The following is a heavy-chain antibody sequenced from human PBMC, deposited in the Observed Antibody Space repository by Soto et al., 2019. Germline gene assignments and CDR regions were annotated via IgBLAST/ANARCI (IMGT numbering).Heavy chain of an antibody. CDR3: ARVPGRSYGFYFDY. V-gene: IGHV3-7*01. CDR1: GFTFSSYW. Sequence: GSLRLSCAASGFTFSSYWMSWVRQAPGKGLEWVANIKQDGSEKYYVDSVKGRFTISRDNAKNSLYLQMNSLRAEDTAVYYCARVPGRSYGFYFDYWGQGTLVTVSS. CDR2: IKQDGSEK. D-gene: IGHD5-18*01. J-gene: IGHJ4*02.